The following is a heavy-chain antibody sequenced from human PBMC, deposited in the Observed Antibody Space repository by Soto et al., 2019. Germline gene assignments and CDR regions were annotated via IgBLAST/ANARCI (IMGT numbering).Heavy chain of an antibody. J-gene: IGHJ1*01. CDR2: INWNGVNK. Sequence: EVQLVESGGGLEQPGRSLRLSCAASGFTFEDYAMHWVRQAPGKGLEWVSGINWNGVNKGYADSVLGRFTISRDNAKKSLYLEMNYLGPEDTAFYYCAKDADRLGELWGYFQNWGQGTLVTVSS. CDR3: AKDADRLGELWGYFQN. V-gene: IGHV3-9*01. CDR1: GFTFEDYA. D-gene: IGHD3-16*01.